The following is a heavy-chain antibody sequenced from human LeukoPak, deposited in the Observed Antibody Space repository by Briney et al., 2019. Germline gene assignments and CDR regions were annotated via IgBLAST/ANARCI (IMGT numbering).Heavy chain of an antibody. J-gene: IGHJ4*02. CDR1: GGSISSSSYY. V-gene: IGHV4-39*07. Sequence: SETLSLTCTVSGGSISSSSYYWGWIRQPPGKGLEWIGSIYYSGSTYYNPSLKSRVTISVDTSKNQFSLKLSSVTAADTAVYYCASFNPQLPTPHWGQGTLVTVSS. CDR2: IYYSGST. CDR3: ASFNPQLPTPH. D-gene: IGHD2-2*01.